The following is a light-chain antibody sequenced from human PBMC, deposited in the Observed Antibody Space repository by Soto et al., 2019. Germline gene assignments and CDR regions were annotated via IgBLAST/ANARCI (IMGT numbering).Light chain of an antibody. CDR1: QSIGGW. CDR2: YAS. CDR3: QYYHSYPYT. V-gene: IGKV1-5*01. Sequence: DIQMTQSPSTLSASVGDRVTITCRASQSIGGWLARYQQRPGKAPRLLIYYASSVESGVPSRFSGSRSGTTFTLAISSLQPEDFASYYWQYYHSYPYTLGQGTKLEIK. J-gene: IGKJ2*01.